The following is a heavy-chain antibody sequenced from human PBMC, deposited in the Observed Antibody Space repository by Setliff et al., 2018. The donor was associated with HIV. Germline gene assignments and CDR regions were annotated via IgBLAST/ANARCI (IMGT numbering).Heavy chain of an antibody. CDR1: NYSISSAYD. CDR2: IYHSGST. Sequence: AETLSPTCAVSNYSISSAYDWGWIRHPPGKVLEWIVSIYHSGSTYYNPSLKSRVTISVDTSKNQFSLKLSSVAAADTAVYYCARRPAGAVAGGYGMDVWGQGTTVTVSS. CDR3: ARRPAGAVAGGYGMDV. V-gene: IGHV4-38-2*01. D-gene: IGHD6-19*01. J-gene: IGHJ6*02.